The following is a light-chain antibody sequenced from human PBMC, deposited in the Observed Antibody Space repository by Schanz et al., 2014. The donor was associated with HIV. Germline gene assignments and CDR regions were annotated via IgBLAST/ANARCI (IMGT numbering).Light chain of an antibody. CDR2: AAS. CDR1: QGIRSY. J-gene: IGKJ1*01. CDR3: QQYNSHSRT. Sequence: IQLTQSPSSLSASVGDRVTITCRASQGIRSYLAWYQQKPGKAPKLLIYAASTLQSGVPSRFSGSGSGTDFTLTISSLHPDDFATYYCQQYNSHSRTFGQGTKVEIK. V-gene: IGKV1-9*01.